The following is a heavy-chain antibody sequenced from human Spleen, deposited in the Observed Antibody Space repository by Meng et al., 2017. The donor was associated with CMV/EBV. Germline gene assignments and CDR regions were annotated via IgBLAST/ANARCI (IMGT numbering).Heavy chain of an antibody. CDR1: GGPISRSNW. J-gene: IGHJ5*02. D-gene: IGHD2-2*01. V-gene: IGHV4-4*02. Sequence: GGPISRSNWWTWVRQTPGKGLEWIGEMYHGGRTNYNPSLKSRVTISLDESKNQFSLKLSSVIAADTGVYYCARVHGGCSSSSCTLDPWGQGTLVTVSS. CDR2: MYHGGRT. CDR3: ARVHGGCSSSSCTLDP.